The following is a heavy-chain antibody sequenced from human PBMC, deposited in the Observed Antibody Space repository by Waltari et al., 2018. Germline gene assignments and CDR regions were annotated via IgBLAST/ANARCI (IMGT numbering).Heavy chain of an antibody. CDR3: AKDLSGVLYFGESS. V-gene: IGHV3-23*01. D-gene: IGHD3-10*01. CDR1: GFTFSSYA. CDR2: ICCRGGRT. Sequence: EVQLLESGGGLVQPGGSLRLSCAASGFTFSSYAMSWVCQAAGKWLEWVSAICCRGGRTCSADSVKCRFTISRGNAKNTLYLQIYSVRAEDAAIYYCAKDLSGVLYFGESSGGQGTLVTVSS. J-gene: IGHJ4*02.